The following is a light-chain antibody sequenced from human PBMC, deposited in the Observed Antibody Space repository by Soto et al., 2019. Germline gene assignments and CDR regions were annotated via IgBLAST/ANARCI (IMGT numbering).Light chain of an antibody. CDR2: DNT. CDR3: QSYDSSLSGWV. Sequence: QSVLTQPPSVSGAPGQRVTISCTGSISIIGAGYDVHWYQQLPGTAPKLLIYDNTNRPSGVPDRFSGSKSGTSASLAITGLQAEHEADYYSQSYDSSLSGWVFGTGTKLTVL. V-gene: IGLV1-40*01. J-gene: IGLJ1*01. CDR1: ISIIGAGYD.